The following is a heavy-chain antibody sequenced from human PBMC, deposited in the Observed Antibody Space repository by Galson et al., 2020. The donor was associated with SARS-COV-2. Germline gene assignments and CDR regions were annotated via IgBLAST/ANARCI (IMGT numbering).Heavy chain of an antibody. D-gene: IGHD3-22*01. Sequence: SQTLSLTCAVYGGSFSGYYWSWIRQPPGKGLEWLGEINHSGGANYNPSLKSRVTISVDTSNKQFSLKLSSVTAADTAVYFCARGLSYYDSSGYYHEYFQHWGQGTQVTVSS. CDR3: ARGLSYYDSSGYYHEYFQH. V-gene: IGHV4-34*01. CDR2: INHSGGA. J-gene: IGHJ1*01. CDR1: GGSFSGYY.